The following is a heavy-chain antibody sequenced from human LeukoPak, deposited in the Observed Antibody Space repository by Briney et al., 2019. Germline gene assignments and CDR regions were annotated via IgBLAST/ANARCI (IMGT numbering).Heavy chain of an antibody. J-gene: IGHJ4*02. V-gene: IGHV1-18*01. CDR2: ISAYNGNT. Sequence: ASVKVSCKASGYTFTSYGISWVRQAPGQGLEWMGWISAYNGNTNYAQKLQGRVTMTTDTSTSTAYMELRSLRSDDTAVYYCARHTKPEYYYGSGSYFDYWGQGTLVTVSS. CDR1: GYTFTSYG. D-gene: IGHD3-10*01. CDR3: ARHTKPEYYYGSGSYFDY.